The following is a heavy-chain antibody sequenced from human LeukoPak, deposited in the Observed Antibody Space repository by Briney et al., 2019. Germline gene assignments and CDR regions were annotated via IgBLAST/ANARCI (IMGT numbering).Heavy chain of an antibody. CDR2: IYYSGST. CDR1: GGSISSSSYY. CDR3: ARLNEEGDYYYDSSGYPYAFDI. Sequence: PSETLSLTCTVSGGSISSSSYYWGWIRQPPGTGLEWIGSIYYSGSTYYNPSLKSRVTISVDTSKNQFSRKLSSVTAADTAVYYCARLNEEGDYYYDSSGYPYAFDIWGQGTMVTVSS. V-gene: IGHV4-39*01. D-gene: IGHD3-22*01. J-gene: IGHJ3*02.